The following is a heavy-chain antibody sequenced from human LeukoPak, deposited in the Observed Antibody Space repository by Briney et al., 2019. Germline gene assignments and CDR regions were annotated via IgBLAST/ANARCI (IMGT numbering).Heavy chain of an antibody. D-gene: IGHD1-26*01. Sequence: ASVKVSCKASGYTFTGYYMHWVRQAPGQGLEWMGWINPNSGGTNYAQKFQGRVTMTRDTSISTVYMELSSLRSEDTAVYYCARDGVSIVGATANTIDAFDIWGQGTMVTVSS. CDR3: ARDGVSIVGATANTIDAFDI. J-gene: IGHJ3*02. V-gene: IGHV1-2*02. CDR2: INPNSGGT. CDR1: GYTFTGYY.